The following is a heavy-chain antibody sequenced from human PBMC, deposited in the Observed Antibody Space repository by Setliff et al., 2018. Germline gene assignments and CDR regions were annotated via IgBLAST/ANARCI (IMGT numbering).Heavy chain of an antibody. D-gene: IGHD3-10*01. CDR2: IYPGDSDT. CDR1: GYSFNTYW. CDR3: ARRGYNYGSGFEY. V-gene: IGHV5-51*01. J-gene: IGHJ4*02. Sequence: GESLKISCNTSGYSFNTYWIGWVRQLPGKGLEWMGVIYPGDSDTRYGPSFQGQVTISADKSINTAYLQWSSLRASDTAIYYCARRGYNYGSGFEYWGQGTLVTVSS.